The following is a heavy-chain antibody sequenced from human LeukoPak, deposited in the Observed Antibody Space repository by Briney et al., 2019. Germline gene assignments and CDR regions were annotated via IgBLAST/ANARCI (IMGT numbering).Heavy chain of an antibody. CDR2: IGGSGRTI. CDR1: GFTFSSYE. D-gene: IGHD1-26*01. J-gene: IGHJ4*02. V-gene: IGHV3-48*03. CDR3: ATLIVGGGDH. Sequence: GGSLRLSCAASGFTFSSYEMIWVRQPPGTGLQWVSYIGGSGRTIFYADSVKGRFTISRDNAKNSLYLQMNSLRAEDTAVYYCATLIVGGGDHWGQGTLVTVSS.